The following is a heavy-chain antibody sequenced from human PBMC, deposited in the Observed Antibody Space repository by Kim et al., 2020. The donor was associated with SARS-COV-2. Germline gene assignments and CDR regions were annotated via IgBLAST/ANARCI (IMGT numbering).Heavy chain of an antibody. J-gene: IGHJ5*02. CDR1: GLTFSDYC. V-gene: IGHV3-7*03. D-gene: IGHD3-10*01. CDR2: INPDGSDG. CDR3: VTSGGSA. Sequence: GGSLRLSCVASGLTFSDYCMAWVRQAPGKGLEYVANINPDGSDGFYVYSVKGRFTISRDNVKKSLYLQMNDLRAEDTAIYYCVTSGGSAWGQGTLVTVSS.